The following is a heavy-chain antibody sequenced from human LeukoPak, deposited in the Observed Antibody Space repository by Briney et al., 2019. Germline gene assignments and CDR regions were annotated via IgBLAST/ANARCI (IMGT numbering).Heavy chain of an antibody. V-gene: IGHV4-34*01. CDR2: INHSGST. CDR3: ARDQYYYDSSGSLFDY. CDR1: GGSFSGYY. J-gene: IGHJ4*02. Sequence: SETLSLTCAVYGGSFSGYYWSWIRQPPGKGLEWIGEINHSGSTNYNPSLKSRVTISVDTSKNQFSLKLSSVTAADTAVYYCARDQYYYDSSGSLFDYWGQGTLVTVSS. D-gene: IGHD3-22*01.